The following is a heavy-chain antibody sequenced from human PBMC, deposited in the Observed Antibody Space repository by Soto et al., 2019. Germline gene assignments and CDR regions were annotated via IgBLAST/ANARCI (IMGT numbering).Heavy chain of an antibody. CDR1: GFTFSSYD. J-gene: IGHJ4*02. D-gene: IGHD3-9*01. CDR3: ARAIDYDILTGYPAPRDY. CDR2: IGTAGDT. V-gene: IGHV3-13*04. Sequence: PGGSLRLSCAASGFTFSSYDMHWVRQATGKGLEWVSAIGTAGDTYYPGTVKGRFTISRENAKNSLYLQMNSLRAGDTAVYYCARAIDYDILTGYPAPRDYWGQGTLVTVSS.